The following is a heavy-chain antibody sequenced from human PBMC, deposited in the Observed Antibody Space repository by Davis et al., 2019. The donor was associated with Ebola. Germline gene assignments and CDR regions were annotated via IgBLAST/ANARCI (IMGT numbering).Heavy chain of an antibody. CDR3: AKDLGIAVAGWGFDY. V-gene: IGHV3-23*01. Sequence: GESLKISCAASGFTFSSYAMSWVRQAPGKGLEWVSAISGSGGSTYYADSVKGRFTISRDNSKNTLYLQMNSLRAEDTAVYYCAKDLGIAVAGWGFDYWGQGTLVTVSS. D-gene: IGHD6-19*01. J-gene: IGHJ4*02. CDR2: ISGSGGST. CDR1: GFTFSSYA.